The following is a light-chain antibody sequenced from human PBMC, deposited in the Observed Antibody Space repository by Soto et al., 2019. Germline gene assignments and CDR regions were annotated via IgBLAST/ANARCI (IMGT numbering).Light chain of an antibody. CDR1: QTLGSW. J-gene: IGKJ1*01. V-gene: IGKV1-5*03. CDR2: KAS. Sequence: DIQMTQSPSSLSASVGDRVTITCRASQTLGSWLAWYQQKPGKAPKLLIYKASTLKSGVPSRFSGSGSGTEFTLTISSLQPDDFVTYYCQRYNTYPWTFGQGTKVEVK. CDR3: QRYNTYPWT.